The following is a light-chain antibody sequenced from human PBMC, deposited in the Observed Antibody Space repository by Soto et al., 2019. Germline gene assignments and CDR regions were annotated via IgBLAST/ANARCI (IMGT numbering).Light chain of an antibody. V-gene: IGLV2-14*01. CDR1: SSDVGGYNY. Sequence: QSVLTQPASVSGSPGQSITISCTGTSSDVGGYNYVSWYQQHPGKAPKLMIYDVSNRPSGVSNRFSGSKSGNTASLTISGLQADDEAYYYCSSYTSSRTLLYVFGTGTKLTVL. J-gene: IGLJ1*01. CDR2: DVS. CDR3: SSYTSSRTLLYV.